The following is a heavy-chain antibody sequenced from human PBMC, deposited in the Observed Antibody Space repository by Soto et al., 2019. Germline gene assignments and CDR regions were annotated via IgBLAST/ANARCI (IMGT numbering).Heavy chain of an antibody. CDR3: AADRARRYYYYGMDV. Sequence: ASVKVSCKASGYTFTGYYMHWVRQAPGQGLEWMGWINPNSGGTNYAQKFQGWVTMTRDTSISTAYMELSRLRSDDTAVYYCAADRARRYYYYGMDVWGQGTTVTVSS. V-gene: IGHV1-2*04. CDR1: GYTFTGYY. D-gene: IGHD4-17*01. J-gene: IGHJ6*02. CDR2: INPNSGGT.